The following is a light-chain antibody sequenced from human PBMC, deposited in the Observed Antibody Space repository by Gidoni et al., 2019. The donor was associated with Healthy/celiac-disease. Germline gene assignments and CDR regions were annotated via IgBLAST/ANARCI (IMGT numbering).Light chain of an antibody. CDR3: QQYYSTPYT. CDR2: WAS. CDR1: QSVLYSSNNKNY. Sequence: DIVMTQSPDSLAVSLGERATINCKSSQSVLYSSNNKNYVAWYQQKPGQPPKLLIYWASTRECGVPDRFSGGGSGTDFTLTISSLQAEDVAVYYCQQYYSTPYTFGQGTKLEIK. V-gene: IGKV4-1*01. J-gene: IGKJ2*01.